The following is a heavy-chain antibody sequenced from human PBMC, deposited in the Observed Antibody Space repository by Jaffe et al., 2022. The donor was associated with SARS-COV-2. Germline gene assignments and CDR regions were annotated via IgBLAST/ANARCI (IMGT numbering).Heavy chain of an antibody. CDR1: GGSISSYY. Sequence: QVQLQESGPGLVKPSETLSLTCTVSGGSISSYYWSWIRQPPGKGLEWIGYIYYSGSTNYNPSLKSRVTISVDTSKNQFSLKLSSVTAADTAVYYCARGQLGQTYYYDSSGYLPLYWGQGTLVTVSS. V-gene: IGHV4-59*01. CDR3: ARGQLGQTYYYDSSGYLPLY. CDR2: IYYSGST. J-gene: IGHJ4*02. D-gene: IGHD3-22*01.